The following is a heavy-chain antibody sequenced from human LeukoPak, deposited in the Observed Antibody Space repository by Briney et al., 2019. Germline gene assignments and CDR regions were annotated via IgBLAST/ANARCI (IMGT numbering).Heavy chain of an antibody. Sequence: SVKVSCKASGGTFSSYAISWVRQAPGQGLEWMGRIIPIFGTANYAQKLQGRVTMTTDTSTSTAYMELRSLRSDDTAVYYCARAGVPAANRFLVPWGQGTLVTVSS. J-gene: IGHJ5*02. D-gene: IGHD2-2*01. V-gene: IGHV1-69*05. CDR1: GGTFSSYA. CDR3: ARAGVPAANRFLVP. CDR2: IIPIFGTA.